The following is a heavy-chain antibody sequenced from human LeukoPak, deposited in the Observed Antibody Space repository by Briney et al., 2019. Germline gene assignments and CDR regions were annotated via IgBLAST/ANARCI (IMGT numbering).Heavy chain of an antibody. V-gene: IGHV3-21*01. CDR1: GFTFSSYS. CDR3: ATDIVVVPAASDAFDI. Sequence: GGSLRLSCAASGFTFSSYSMNWVRQAPGKGLEWVSSISSSSSYIYYADSVKGRFTISRDNAKNSLYLQMNSLRAEDTAVYYCATDIVVVPAASDAFDIWGQGTMVTVSS. J-gene: IGHJ3*02. D-gene: IGHD2-2*01. CDR2: ISSSSSYI.